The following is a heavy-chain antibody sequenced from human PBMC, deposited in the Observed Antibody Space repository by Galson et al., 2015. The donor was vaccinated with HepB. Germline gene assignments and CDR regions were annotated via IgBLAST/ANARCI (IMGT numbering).Heavy chain of an antibody. CDR3: ASQHEGLFGVGLYYYYGMDV. CDR1: GFTVSSNY. CDR2: IYSGGST. D-gene: IGHD3-3*01. Sequence: SLRLSCAASGFTVSSNYMSWVRQAPGKGLEWVSVIYSGGSTYYADSVKGRFTISRDNSKNTLYLQMNSLRAEDTAVYYCASQHEGLFGVGLYYYYGMDVWGQGTTVTVSS. V-gene: IGHV3-53*01. J-gene: IGHJ6*02.